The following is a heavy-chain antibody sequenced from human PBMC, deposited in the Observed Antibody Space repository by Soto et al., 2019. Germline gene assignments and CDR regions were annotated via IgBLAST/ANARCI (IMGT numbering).Heavy chain of an antibody. V-gene: IGHV3-49*04. CDR2: IRRNAYGGTT. CDR1: GFTFGDYA. CDR3: TRASSLDFDF. Sequence: GGSLRLSCTTSGFTFGDYALSWVRQAPGKGLEWVGFIRRNAYGGTTDYAASVKGRFTISRDDSKSIAYLQMNSLRTEGTALYYCTRASSLDFDFWGQGTLVTVSS. J-gene: IGHJ4*02. D-gene: IGHD3-16*01.